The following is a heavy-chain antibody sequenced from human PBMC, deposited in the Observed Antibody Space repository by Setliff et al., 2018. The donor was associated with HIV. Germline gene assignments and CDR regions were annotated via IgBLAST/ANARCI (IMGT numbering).Heavy chain of an antibody. D-gene: IGHD2-8*02. J-gene: IGHJ1*01. CDR2: IKQDGSAT. CDR3: ARGPSSTHWSPGYFEH. CDR1: GFTFSSYW. V-gene: IGHV3-7*03. Sequence: PGGSLRLSCAFSGFTFSSYWMSWVRRTPGKGREWVANIKQDGSATFYRDSVKGRFTISRDNAENSLYLQVNNLRAEDTAVYYCARGPSSTHWSPGYFEHWCQGPPVTVSS.